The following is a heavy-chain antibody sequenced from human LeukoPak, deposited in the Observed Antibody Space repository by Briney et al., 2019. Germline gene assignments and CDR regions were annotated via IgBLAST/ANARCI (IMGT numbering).Heavy chain of an antibody. CDR3: ARVFSGRGFVDY. CDR2: INAGNGNT. V-gene: IGHV1-3*01. J-gene: IGHJ4*02. CDR1: GYTFTSYA. Sequence: ASVKVSCKASGYTFTSYAMHWVRQAPGQRLEWMGWINAGNGNTKYSQKFQGRVTITRDTSASTAYMELSSLRSEDTAVYYCARVFSGRGFVDYWGQGTLVTVSS. D-gene: IGHD2-15*01.